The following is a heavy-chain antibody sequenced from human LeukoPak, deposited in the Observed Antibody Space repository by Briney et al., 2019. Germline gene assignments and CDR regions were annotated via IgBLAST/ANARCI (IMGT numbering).Heavy chain of an antibody. D-gene: IGHD3-3*01. V-gene: IGHV1-2*02. J-gene: IGHJ6*02. CDR2: INPNSGGT. CDR3: ARDYDSTGSGYYYYYGMDV. CDR1: GYTFTGYY. Sequence: ASVKVSCKASGYTFTGYYMHWVRQAPGQGLEWMGWINPNSGGTNYAQKFQGRVTMTRDTSISTAYMELSRLRSDDTAAYYCARDYDSTGSGYYYYYGMDVWGQGTTVTVSS.